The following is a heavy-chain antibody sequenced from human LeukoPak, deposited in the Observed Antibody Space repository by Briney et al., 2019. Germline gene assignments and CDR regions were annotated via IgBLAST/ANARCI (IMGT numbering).Heavy chain of an antibody. CDR1: GGXXXXGGYY. Sequence: GGXXXXGGYYWSWIRQHPGKGLEWIGYIYYSGSTYYNPSLKSRVTISVDTSKNQFSLKLSSVTAADTAVYYCARGGNGDYDLAFDIWGQGTMVTVSS. D-gene: IGHD4-17*01. CDR2: IYYSGST. CDR3: ARGGNGDYDLAFDI. J-gene: IGHJ3*02. V-gene: IGHV4-31*02.